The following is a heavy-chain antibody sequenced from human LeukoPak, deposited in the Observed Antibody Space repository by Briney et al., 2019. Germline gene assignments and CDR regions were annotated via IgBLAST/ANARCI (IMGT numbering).Heavy chain of an antibody. CDR1: GYSFTSCW. V-gene: IGHV5-51*01. CDR2: IYPGDSDT. Sequence: GESLKISCKGSGYSFTSCWIGWVRQMPGKGLEWMGIIYPGDSDTRYSPSFQGQVTISADKSISTAYLQWSSLKASDTAMYYCARTTMVRGVTRHFDYWGQGTLVTVSS. CDR3: ARTTMVRGVTRHFDY. D-gene: IGHD3-10*01. J-gene: IGHJ4*02.